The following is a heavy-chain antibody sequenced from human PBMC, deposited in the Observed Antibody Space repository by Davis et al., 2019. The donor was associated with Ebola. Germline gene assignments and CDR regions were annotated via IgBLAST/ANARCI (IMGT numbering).Heavy chain of an antibody. CDR2: IYHSGST. Sequence: PSETLSLTCAVSGGSISSGGYSWSWIRQPPGKGLEWIGYIYHSGSTYYNPSLKSRVTISVDRSKNQFSLKLSSVTAADTAVYYCARSSGGLMDVWGQGTTVTVSS. V-gene: IGHV4-30-2*01. CDR1: GGSISSGGYS. D-gene: IGHD3-10*01. CDR3: ARSSGGLMDV. J-gene: IGHJ6*02.